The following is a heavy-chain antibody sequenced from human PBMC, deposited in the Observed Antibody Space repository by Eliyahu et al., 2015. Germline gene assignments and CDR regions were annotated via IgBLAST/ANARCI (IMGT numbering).Heavy chain of an antibody. CDR3: ARLPKGPWFGELDY. Sequence: QLQLQESGPGLVKPSETLSLTXXVXGGXIXSSSYYWGWIRQPPPGKGLEWIGSIYYSGSTYYNPSLKSRVTISVDTSKNQFSLKLSSVTAADTAVYYCARLPKGPWFGELDYWGQGTLVTVSS. D-gene: IGHD3-10*01. J-gene: IGHJ4*02. CDR1: GGXIXSSSYY. V-gene: IGHV4-39*01. CDR2: IYYSGST.